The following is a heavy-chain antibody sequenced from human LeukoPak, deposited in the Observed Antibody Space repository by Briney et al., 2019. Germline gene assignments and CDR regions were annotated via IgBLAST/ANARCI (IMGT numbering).Heavy chain of an antibody. CDR3: VKVAVQTQVVPAAIFFDY. CDR2: ISGSSAGI. D-gene: IGHD2-2*01. J-gene: IGHJ4*02. V-gene: IGHV3-23*01. CDR1: GFTFNNYA. Sequence: PGGSLRLSCAASGFTFNNYAMGWVRQAPGKGLKWVSVISGSSAGIKYADSVKGRFTISRDNSKDTLYLQMNSLSAEDTAVYYCVKVAVQTQVVPAAIFFDYWGQGTLVTVSS.